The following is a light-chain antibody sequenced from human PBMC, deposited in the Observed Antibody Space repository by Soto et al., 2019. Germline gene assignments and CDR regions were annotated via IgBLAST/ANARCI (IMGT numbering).Light chain of an antibody. Sequence: EIVMTQSPGTLSALPGHSATLPCRASQSVGSNIAWYQQRPGQAPRLLIYAASTRAAGVPIRFSGSGSGTEFTLTITSLQSDDFAVYFCQQRSNWPLWSFGQGTKVEIK. CDR1: QSVGSN. J-gene: IGKJ1*01. CDR3: QQRSNWPLWS. CDR2: AAS. V-gene: IGKV3-15*01.